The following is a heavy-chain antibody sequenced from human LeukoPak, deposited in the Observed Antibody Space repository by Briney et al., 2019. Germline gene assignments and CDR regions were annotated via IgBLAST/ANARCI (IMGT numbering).Heavy chain of an antibody. Sequence: ASVKVSCKASGYTFTSYYMHWVRQAPGQGLEWMGIINPSGGSTSYAQKFQGRVTMTRDTSTSTVYMELSSLRSEDTAVYYCARDDCSSTSCSAPLYYFDYWGQGTLVTVSS. J-gene: IGHJ4*02. V-gene: IGHV1-46*01. CDR3: ARDDCSSTSCSAPLYYFDY. CDR1: GYTFTSYY. D-gene: IGHD2-2*01. CDR2: INPSGGST.